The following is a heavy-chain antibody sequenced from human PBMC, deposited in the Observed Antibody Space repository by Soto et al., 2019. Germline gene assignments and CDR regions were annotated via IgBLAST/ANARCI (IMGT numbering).Heavy chain of an antibody. V-gene: IGHV3-48*02. J-gene: IGHJ6*02. CDR3: ASDTQSGTYYPYYYYSMDV. CDR1: RFTFSSYS. CDR2: LSGSSSHI. D-gene: IGHD1-26*01. Sequence: EVQLVESGGGLVQPGGSLRLSCAASRFTFSSYSMNWVRQAPGKGLEWISYLSGSSSHIFYADSVKGRFTISRDNAKNSLYLQMNSLRDEDTAVYYCASDTQSGTYYPYYYYSMDVWGQGTTGTVSS.